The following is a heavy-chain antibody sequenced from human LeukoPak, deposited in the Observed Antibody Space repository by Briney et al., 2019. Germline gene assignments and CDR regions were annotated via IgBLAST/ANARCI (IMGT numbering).Heavy chain of an antibody. CDR3: VSAADTAMLWWYFDL. V-gene: IGHV4-59*08. D-gene: IGHD5-18*01. J-gene: IGHJ2*01. Sequence: SETLSLTCTVTGGSISSYYWSWIRQPPGKGLEWIAFIYYSGNTHYNPSLKSRVTISVDTSKNQFSLRVSSVTAADTAVYYCVSAADTAMLWWYFDLWGRGTLVTVSS. CDR2: IYYSGNT. CDR1: GGSISSYY.